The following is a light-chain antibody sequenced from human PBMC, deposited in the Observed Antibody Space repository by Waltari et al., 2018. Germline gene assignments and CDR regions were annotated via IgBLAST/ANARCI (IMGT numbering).Light chain of an antibody. CDR1: QGISNY. Sequence: DIQMTQSPSSLSASVGDRVTITCRASQGISNYLAWYQQKPGKVPKLLIYAASTLQSGVPSRFSGSGSGTDLTLTISSLQPEDVATYYCQKYNSAPPLFTFGPGTKVDIK. CDR2: AAS. CDR3: QKYNSAPPLFT. J-gene: IGKJ3*01. V-gene: IGKV1-27*01.